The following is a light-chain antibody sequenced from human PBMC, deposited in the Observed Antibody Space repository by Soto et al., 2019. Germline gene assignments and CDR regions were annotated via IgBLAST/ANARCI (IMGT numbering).Light chain of an antibody. J-gene: IGLJ1*01. CDR3: SSYTRSSISV. V-gene: IGLV2-14*01. CDR1: SSDVGGYDY. Sequence: QSALTQPASVSGSPGQSITISCTGTSSDVGGYDYVSWYQQHPGKAPTLLIYDVINRPSGVSFCFSGSKSGNTASLTISGLQAEDEAEYYCSSYTRSSISVFGTGTKLTVL. CDR2: DVI.